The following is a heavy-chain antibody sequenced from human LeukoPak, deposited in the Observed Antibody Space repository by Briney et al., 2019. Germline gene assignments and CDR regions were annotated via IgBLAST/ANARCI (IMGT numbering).Heavy chain of an antibody. D-gene: IGHD3-10*01. V-gene: IGHV3-23*01. Sequence: SDSVEGRFTISRDNSKNTLYLQMNSLRAEDTAVYYCAKPLRKWFGESFDIWGQGTMVTVSS. CDR3: AKPLRKWFGESFDI. J-gene: IGHJ3*02.